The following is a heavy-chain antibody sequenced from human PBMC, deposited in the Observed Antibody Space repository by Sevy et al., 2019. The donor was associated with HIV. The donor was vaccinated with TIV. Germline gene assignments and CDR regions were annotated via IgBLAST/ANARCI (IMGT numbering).Heavy chain of an antibody. CDR2: IYYNGHI. CDR1: GGSITSLY. Sequence: SETLSLTCTVSGGSITSLYWNWIRQPPGKGLEWIANIYYNGHINYNPSLKSRVTLSLDTSKNQFSLRLSSVTAADTAMYYCAGENDRCRGYSWGQGTLVTVSS. CDR3: AGENDRCRGYS. V-gene: IGHV4-59*08. D-gene: IGHD4-17*01. J-gene: IGHJ4*02.